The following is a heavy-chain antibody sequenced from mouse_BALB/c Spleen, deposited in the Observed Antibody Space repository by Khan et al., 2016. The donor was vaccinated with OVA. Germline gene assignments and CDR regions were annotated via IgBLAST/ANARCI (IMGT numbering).Heavy chain of an antibody. Sequence: EVKLLESGGGLVQPGGSLKLSCAASGFDFSRYWMSWVRQAPGKGLEWIGEINPDSNTINYTPSLKDKFIISRDNAKNTLYLQMSKVRSEDTARYYCARGGYYGYLDVWCAGTTVTVSS. CDR2: INPDSNTI. J-gene: IGHJ1*01. CDR3: ARGGYYGYLDV. CDR1: GFDFSRYW. D-gene: IGHD2-2*01. V-gene: IGHV4-1*02.